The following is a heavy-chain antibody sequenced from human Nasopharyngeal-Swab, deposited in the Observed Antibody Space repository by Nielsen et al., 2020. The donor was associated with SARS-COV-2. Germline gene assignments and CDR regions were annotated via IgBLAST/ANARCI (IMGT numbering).Heavy chain of an antibody. V-gene: IGHV2-70*11. Sequence: SGPTLVKPTQTLTLACTFSGFSLSTSGMCVSWIRQPPGKALEWLARIDWDDDKYYSTSLKTRLTISKDTSKNQVVLTMTNMDPVDTATYYCARNINDYGDYHGVLDIWGQGTMATVSS. J-gene: IGHJ3*02. CDR1: GFSLSTSGMC. D-gene: IGHD4-17*01. CDR3: ARNINDYGDYHGVLDI. CDR2: IDWDDDK.